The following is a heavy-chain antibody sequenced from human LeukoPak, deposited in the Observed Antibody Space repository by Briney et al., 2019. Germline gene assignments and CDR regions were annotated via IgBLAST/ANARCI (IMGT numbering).Heavy chain of an antibody. CDR1: VDSITTCS. J-gene: IGHJ3*02. Sequence: GGSLKISSKGSVDSITTCSGVCVRHMPPKGLERVGIIYPGYSETRYSPSFQGQVTISADKSITTAYLQWSSLKASDTAMYYCVRSPRDGYHDAFDIWGQGTMVTISS. D-gene: IGHD5-24*01. CDR2: IYPGYSET. CDR3: VRSPRDGYHDAFDI. V-gene: IGHV5-51*01.